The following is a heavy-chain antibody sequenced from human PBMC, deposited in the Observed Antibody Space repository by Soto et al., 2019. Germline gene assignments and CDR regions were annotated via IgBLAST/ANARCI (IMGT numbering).Heavy chain of an antibody. V-gene: IGHV3-73*02. CDR3: RYTFTTIATVEAGY. CDR1: GFIFSGSA. Sequence: EVHLVESGGDLVQPGGSLKLSCVASGFIFSGSAVHWVRQASGKGLEWVGRITSKANSYTTTYAASVQGRFTIYRDDSNNMAFLQRSRLKTEGKDIYYWRYTFTTIATVEAGYWGPGTLVTGSS. CDR2: ITSKANSYTT. D-gene: IGHD2-15*01. J-gene: IGHJ4*02.